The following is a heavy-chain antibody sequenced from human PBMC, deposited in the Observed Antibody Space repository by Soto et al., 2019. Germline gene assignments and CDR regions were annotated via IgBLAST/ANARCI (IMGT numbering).Heavy chain of an antibody. CDR1: GFTFSSYG. Sequence: PGGSLRLSCAASGFTFSSYGMHWVRQAPGKGLEGVAVIWYDGSNKYYADSVKGRFTIYRDNSKNTLYLQMNRLRAEDTAVYYCARDSRSSWTWFDYWGQGTLGTVSS. CDR2: IWYDGSNK. V-gene: IGHV3-33*01. J-gene: IGHJ4*02. CDR3: ARDSRSSWTWFDY. D-gene: IGHD6-13*01.